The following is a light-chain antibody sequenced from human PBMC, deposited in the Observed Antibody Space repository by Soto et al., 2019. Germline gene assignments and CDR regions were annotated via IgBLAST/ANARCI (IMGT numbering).Light chain of an antibody. Sequence: IVMTQSPATLSVSPGERXXXXXXASQSVSSNLAWYQQKPGQAPRLLIYGASTRATGFPARISGSGFGTEFTLTISSLQSEDFAVYYCQQYNNRPGTFGQGTKVDIK. V-gene: IGKV3-15*01. CDR3: QQYNNRPGT. CDR1: QSVSSN. CDR2: GAS. J-gene: IGKJ1*01.